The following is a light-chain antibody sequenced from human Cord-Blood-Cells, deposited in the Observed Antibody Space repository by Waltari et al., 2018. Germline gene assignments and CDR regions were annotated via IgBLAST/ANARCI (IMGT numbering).Light chain of an antibody. CDR2: RNN. J-gene: IGLJ3*02. V-gene: IGLV1-47*01. CDR1: RPNIGRNY. CDR3: AAWDDSLSGRV. Sequence: QSVLTQPPSASGTPGQRVTRSCSGSRPNIGRNYEYWYQQLPGTAPKLLIYRNNQRPSGVPDRFSGSKSGTSASLAISGLRSEDEADYYCAAWDDSLSGRVFGGGTKLTVL.